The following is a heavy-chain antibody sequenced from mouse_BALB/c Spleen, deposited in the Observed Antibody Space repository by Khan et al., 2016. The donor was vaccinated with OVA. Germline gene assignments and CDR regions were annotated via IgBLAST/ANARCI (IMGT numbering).Heavy chain of an antibody. D-gene: IGHD2-4*01. Sequence: VQLKESGPGLVKPSQSLSLTCTVTGYSITSEYAWNWIRQFPGNKLEWMGYINYSGNTRFNPSLKRRTSITRDTSKNQFFLQLNSVTTEDTATYCCARKDYYDYDPFPYWGQGTLVTVSA. CDR1: GYSITSEYA. CDR3: ARKDYYDYDPFPY. J-gene: IGHJ3*01. CDR2: INYSGNT. V-gene: IGHV3-2*02.